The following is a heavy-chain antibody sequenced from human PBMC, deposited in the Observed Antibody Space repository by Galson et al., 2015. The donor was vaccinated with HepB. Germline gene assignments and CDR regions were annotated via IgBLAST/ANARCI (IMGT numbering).Heavy chain of an antibody. J-gene: IGHJ4*02. V-gene: IGHV3-66*01. Sequence: SLRLSCAASGFTISNNYMSWVRQAPGKGLEWVSVIYSGVSTYYADSVKGRFTISRDSSKNTLYLQMNTLRAEDTAVYYCAREDTAMALGYWGQGTLVTVSS. D-gene: IGHD5-18*01. CDR2: IYSGVST. CDR3: AREDTAMALGY. CDR1: GFTISNNY.